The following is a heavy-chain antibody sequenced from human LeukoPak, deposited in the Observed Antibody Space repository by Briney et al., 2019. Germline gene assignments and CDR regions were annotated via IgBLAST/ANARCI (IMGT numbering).Heavy chain of an antibody. J-gene: IGHJ4*02. D-gene: IGHD3-3*01. CDR1: GFTFSSYS. CDR3: AKAADYDFWSAQIHGAYFDY. CDR2: IRGSGGST. V-gene: IGHV3-23*01. Sequence: GGSLRLSCAASGFTFSSYSMSWVRQAPGKGLEWVAAIRGSGGSTNYADSVKGRRTIFRNHPANTPYLQMNSLRAADTAVYYCAKAADYDFWSAQIHGAYFDYWGQRTLVTLSS.